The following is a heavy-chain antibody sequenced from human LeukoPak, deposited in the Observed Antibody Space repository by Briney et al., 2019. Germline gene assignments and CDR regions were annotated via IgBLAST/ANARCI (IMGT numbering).Heavy chain of an antibody. D-gene: IGHD4-23*01. V-gene: IGHV1-69*13. CDR3: ARDGGGNSLGFDY. CDR1: GGTFSSYA. J-gene: IGHJ4*02. CDR2: IIPIFGTA. Sequence: ASVKVSCKASGGTFSSYAISWVRQAPGQELEWMGGIIPIFGTANYAQKFQGRVTITADESTSTAYMELSSLRSEDTAVYYCARDGGGNSLGFDYWGQGTLVTVSS.